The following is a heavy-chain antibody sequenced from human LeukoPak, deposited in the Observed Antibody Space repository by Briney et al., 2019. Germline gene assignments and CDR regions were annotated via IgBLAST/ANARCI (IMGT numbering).Heavy chain of an antibody. J-gene: IGHJ4*02. CDR1: GGSISSYY. CDR2: IYYSGST. Sequence: SETLSLTRTVSGGSISSYYWSWIRQPPGKGLEWIGYIYYSGSTNFNPSLKSRVTISVDTSKNQFSLKLSSVTAADTAVYYCARAPITIFGVVIDYYFDYWGQGTLVTVSS. CDR3: ARAPITIFGVVIDYYFDY. D-gene: IGHD3-3*01. V-gene: IGHV4-59*01.